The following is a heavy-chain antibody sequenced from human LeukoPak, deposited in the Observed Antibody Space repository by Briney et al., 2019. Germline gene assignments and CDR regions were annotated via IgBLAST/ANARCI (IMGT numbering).Heavy chain of an antibody. CDR1: GDSVSSNSAA. CDR3: ARGRCSSTSCYAPNDY. V-gene: IGHV6-1*01. J-gene: IGHJ4*02. CDR2: TYYRSKWYN. Sequence: SQTLSLTCAISGDSVSSNSAAWNWIRQSPSRGLEWLGRTYYRSKWYNDYAVSVKSRITINPDTSENQFSLQLNSVTPEDTAVYYCARGRCSSTSCYAPNDYWGQGTLVTVSS. D-gene: IGHD2-2*01.